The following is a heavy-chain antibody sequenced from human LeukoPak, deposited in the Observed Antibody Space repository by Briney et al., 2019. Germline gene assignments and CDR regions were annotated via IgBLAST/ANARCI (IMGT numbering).Heavy chain of an antibody. CDR3: AKSYYYDTPAAFDI. J-gene: IGHJ3*02. V-gene: IGHV3-9*01. Sequence: PGGSLRLSCAASGFTFDDYAMHRVRQAPGKGLEWVSGISWNSGSIGYADSVKGRFTISRDNAKNSLYLQMNSLRAEDTALYYCAKSYYYDTPAAFDIWGQGTMATVSS. CDR1: GFTFDDYA. D-gene: IGHD3-22*01. CDR2: ISWNSGSI.